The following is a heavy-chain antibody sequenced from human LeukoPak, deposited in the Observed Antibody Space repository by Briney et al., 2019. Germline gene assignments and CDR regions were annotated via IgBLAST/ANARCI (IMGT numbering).Heavy chain of an antibody. CDR1: GCTFSSYA. D-gene: IGHD5-12*01. J-gene: IGHJ4*02. CDR3: ARVGEGGYGYGDYYFDY. CDR2: IIPIFGTA. V-gene: IGHV1-69*13. Sequence: SVKVSCKASGCTFSSYAISWVRQAPGQGLEWMGGIIPIFGTANYAQKFQGRVTITADESTSTADMELSSLRSEDTAVYYCARVGEGGYGYGDYYFDYWGQGTLVTVSS.